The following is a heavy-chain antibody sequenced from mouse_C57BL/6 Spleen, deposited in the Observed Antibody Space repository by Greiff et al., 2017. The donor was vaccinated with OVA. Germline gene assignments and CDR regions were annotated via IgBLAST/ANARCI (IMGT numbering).Heavy chain of an antibody. CDR2: INPNNGGT. V-gene: IGHV1-18*01. CDR1: GYTFTDYN. J-gene: IGHJ3*01. Sequence: EVKLQQSGPELVKPGASVKIPCKASGYTFTDYNMDWVKQSHGKSLEWIGDINPNNGGTIYNQKFKGKATLTVDKSSSTAYMELRSLTSEDTAVYYGARREYGNYERFAYWGQGTLVTVSA. CDR3: ARREYGNYERFAY. D-gene: IGHD2-1*01.